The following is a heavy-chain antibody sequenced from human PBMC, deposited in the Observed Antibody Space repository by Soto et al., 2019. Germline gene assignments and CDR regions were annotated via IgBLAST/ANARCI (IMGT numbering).Heavy chain of an antibody. D-gene: IGHD4-17*01. CDR2: IDPSDSYT. Sequence: PGESLKISCKGSGYSFTSYWISWVRQMPGKGLEWMGRIDPSDSYTNYSPSFQGHVTISADKSISTAYLQWSSLKASDTAMYYCAVPHTNTVTDYGMDVWGQGTTVTVSS. CDR1: GYSFTSYW. V-gene: IGHV5-10-1*01. J-gene: IGHJ6*02. CDR3: AVPHTNTVTDYGMDV.